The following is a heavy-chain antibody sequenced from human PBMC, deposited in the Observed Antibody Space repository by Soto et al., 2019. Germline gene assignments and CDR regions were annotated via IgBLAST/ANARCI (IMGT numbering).Heavy chain of an antibody. CDR1: GDSVSSNSAA. Sequence: SQTLSLTCAISGDSVSSNSAAWNWIRQSPSRGLEWLGRTYYRSKWYNDYAVSVKSRITINPDTSKNQFSLQLNSVTPEDTAVYYCARAPRAYDILTGYYAFDIWGQGTMVTVSS. CDR2: TYYRSKWYN. V-gene: IGHV6-1*01. CDR3: ARAPRAYDILTGYYAFDI. J-gene: IGHJ3*02. D-gene: IGHD3-9*01.